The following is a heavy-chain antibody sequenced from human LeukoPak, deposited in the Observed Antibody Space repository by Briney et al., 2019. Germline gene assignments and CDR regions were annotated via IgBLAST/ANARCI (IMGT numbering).Heavy chain of an antibody. CDR3: ARDGRRCPTGFYMDV. Sequence: PGGSLRLSCAASGFTFDEYVMHWVRQAPGKGLEWVSGISRNGDSVGYSDSVKGRFTISRDNGRNSLYFQMTRMSPEDTDLDYYARDGRRCPTGFYMDVWGRGTTVTVSS. D-gene: IGHD3-9*01. CDR2: ISRNGDSV. CDR1: GFTFDEYV. V-gene: IGHV3-9*01. J-gene: IGHJ6*03.